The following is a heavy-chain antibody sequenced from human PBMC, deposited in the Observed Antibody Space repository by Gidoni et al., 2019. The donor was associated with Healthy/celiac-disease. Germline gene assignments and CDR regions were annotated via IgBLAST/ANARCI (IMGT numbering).Heavy chain of an antibody. CDR2: ISSNGGST. Sequence: EVQLVESGGGLVQPGGSMRLSCSASGFTFSSYAMHWVRQAPGKGLEYVSAISSNGGSTYYADSVKGRFTISRDNSKNTLYLQMSSLRAEDTAVYYCVKDMYDGIVIPSFDYWGQGTLVTVSS. J-gene: IGHJ4*02. CDR3: VKDMYDGIVIPSFDY. V-gene: IGHV3-64D*06. D-gene: IGHD3-3*01. CDR1: GFTFSSYA.